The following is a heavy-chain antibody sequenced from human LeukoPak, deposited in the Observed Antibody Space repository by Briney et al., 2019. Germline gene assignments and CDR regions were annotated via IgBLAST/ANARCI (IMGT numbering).Heavy chain of an antibody. D-gene: IGHD2-2*02. J-gene: IGHJ3*02. Sequence: GGSLRLSCAASGFTFSSYSMNWVRQAPGKGLEWVSSISSSSSYIYYADSVKGQFTISRDNAKNSLYLQMNSLRAEDTAVYYCARDEYCSSTSCYNAFDIWGQGTMVTVSS. V-gene: IGHV3-21*01. CDR1: GFTFSSYS. CDR2: ISSSSSYI. CDR3: ARDEYCSSTSCYNAFDI.